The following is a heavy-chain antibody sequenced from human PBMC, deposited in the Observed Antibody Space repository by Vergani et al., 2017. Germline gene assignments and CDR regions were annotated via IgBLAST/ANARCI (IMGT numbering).Heavy chain of an antibody. D-gene: IGHD5-18*01. Sequence: EVQLVESGGGLVQPGGSLRLSCAASGFTFSSYEMNWVRQAPGQGLEWVSYISSSGSTIYYADSVKGRFTISRDNAKNSLYLQMNSLRAEDTAVYYCARXGGAAGGYSYGDYYGMDVWGQGTTVTVSS. CDR2: ISSSGSTI. V-gene: IGHV3-48*03. CDR1: GFTFSSYE. CDR3: ARXGGAAGGYSYGDYYGMDV. J-gene: IGHJ6*02.